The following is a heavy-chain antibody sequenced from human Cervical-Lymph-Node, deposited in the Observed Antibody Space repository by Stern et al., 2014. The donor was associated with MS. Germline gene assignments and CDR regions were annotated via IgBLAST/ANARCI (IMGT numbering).Heavy chain of an antibody. CDR3: AKEIRRADSSPDY. D-gene: IGHD6-19*01. Sequence: VQLGQSGGDLVQPGRSLRLSCAASGFRFDLYAMHWVRQAPGKGLEWVAGISWNSVSIGYAGSVKGRFTISRDNVKNFLYLQMDSLRPEDTALYYCAKEIRRADSSPDYWGQGALVTVSS. CDR2: ISWNSVSI. CDR1: GFRFDLYA. V-gene: IGHV3-9*01. J-gene: IGHJ4*02.